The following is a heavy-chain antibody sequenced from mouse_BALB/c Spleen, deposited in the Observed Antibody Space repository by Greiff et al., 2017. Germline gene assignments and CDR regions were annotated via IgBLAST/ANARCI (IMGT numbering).Heavy chain of an antibody. Sequence: DVQLQESGPGLVKPSQSLSLTCTVTGYSIPSDYAWNWIRQFPGNKLEWMGYISYSGSTSYNPSLKSRISITRDTSKNQFFLQLKSVTTEDTATYYCARDRYDVRDYLDDWGQGTTLTVSS. CDR1: GYSIPSDYA. CDR3: ARDRYDVRDYLDD. CDR2: ISYSGST. J-gene: IGHJ2*01. V-gene: IGHV3-2*02. D-gene: IGHD2-14*01.